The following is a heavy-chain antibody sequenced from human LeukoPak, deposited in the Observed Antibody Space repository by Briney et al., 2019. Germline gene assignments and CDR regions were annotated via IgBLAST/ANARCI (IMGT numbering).Heavy chain of an antibody. CDR3: ARFPGYSYGLDY. V-gene: IGHV3-23*01. CDR1: GFTFSTHA. Sequence: GGSLRLSCAASGFTFSTHAMTWVRLAPGKGLEWVSAFSATDGGTQYADSVKGRFTISRDNSKNTLYLQMSSLRAEDTAVYYCARFPGYSYGLDYWGQGTLVTVSS. CDR2: FSATDGGT. J-gene: IGHJ4*02. D-gene: IGHD5-18*01.